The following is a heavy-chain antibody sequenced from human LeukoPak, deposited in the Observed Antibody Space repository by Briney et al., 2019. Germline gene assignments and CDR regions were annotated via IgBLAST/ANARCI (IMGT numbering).Heavy chain of an antibody. D-gene: IGHD1-20*01. CDR3: ARHSNWNAGVDYFDP. CDR1: GFTFTSYW. J-gene: IGHJ5*02. V-gene: IGHV3-7*01. Sequence: GGSLRLSCAASGFTFTSYWMSWVRQAPGKGLEWVANIKQDGSEKYYVDSVKGRFTISRDNAKNSLYLQMNSLRAEDTAVYYCARHSNWNAGVDYFDPWGQGTLVTVSS. CDR2: IKQDGSEK.